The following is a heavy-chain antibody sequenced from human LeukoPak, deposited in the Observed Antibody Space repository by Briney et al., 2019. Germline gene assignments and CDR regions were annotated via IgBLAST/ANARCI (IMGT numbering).Heavy chain of an antibody. CDR1: GFTFSSSA. CDR3: AKATYSSSWNLYFDY. CDR2: ISGSGDST. D-gene: IGHD6-13*01. V-gene: IGHV3-23*01. Sequence: GGSLRLSCAASGFTFSSSAMSWLRQAPGKGLEWVSAISGSGDSTYYADSVKGRFTISRDNSKNTLYLQMNSLRAEDTAVYHCAKATYSSSWNLYFDYWGQGTLVTVSS. J-gene: IGHJ4*02.